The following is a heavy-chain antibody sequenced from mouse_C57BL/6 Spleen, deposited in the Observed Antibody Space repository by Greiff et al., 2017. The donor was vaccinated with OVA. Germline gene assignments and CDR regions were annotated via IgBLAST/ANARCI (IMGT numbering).Heavy chain of an antibody. D-gene: IGHD2-10*02. CDR1: GYTFTDYY. Sequence: VQLQQSGPELVKPGASVKISCKASGYTFTDYYMNWVKQSHGKSLEWIGDINPNNGGTSYNQKFKGKATLTVDKSSSTAYMELRSLTSEDSAVYYCASPYGNYVGAWFAYWGQGTLVTVSA. V-gene: IGHV1-26*01. J-gene: IGHJ3*01. CDR2: INPNNGGT. CDR3: ASPYGNYVGAWFAY.